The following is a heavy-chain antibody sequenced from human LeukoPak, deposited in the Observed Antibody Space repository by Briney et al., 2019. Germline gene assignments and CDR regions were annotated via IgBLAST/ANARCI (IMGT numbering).Heavy chain of an antibody. CDR2: INPNSGGT. J-gene: IGHJ4*02. CDR1: GYTFTGYY. Sequence: ASVKVSSKASGYTFTGYYMHWVRQAPGQGLEWMGWINPNSGGTNYAQKFQGRVTMTRDTSISTAYVELSRLRSDDTAVYYCASTPYYDFWSGSLYYFDYWGQGTLVTVSS. CDR3: ASTPYYDFWSGSLYYFDY. V-gene: IGHV1-2*02. D-gene: IGHD3-3*01.